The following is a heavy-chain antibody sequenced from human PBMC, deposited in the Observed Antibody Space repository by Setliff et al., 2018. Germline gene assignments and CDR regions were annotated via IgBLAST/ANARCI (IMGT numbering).Heavy chain of an antibody. D-gene: IGHD4-4*01. CDR1: GASISSGFYY. CDR2: IHSSGDT. Sequence: LSQTLSLTCTVSGASISSGFYYWSWIRQPAGKGLEWIGRIHSSGDTKYNPSLKTRVTIAVDTSKNQFSLKLNSATAADTAVYYCARATVGLATIIYFDSWGPGTLVTVSS. J-gene: IGHJ4*02. CDR3: ARATVGLATIIYFDS. V-gene: IGHV4-61*02.